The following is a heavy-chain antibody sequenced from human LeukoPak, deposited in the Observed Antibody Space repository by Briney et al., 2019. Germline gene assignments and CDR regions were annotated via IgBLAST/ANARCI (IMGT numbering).Heavy chain of an antibody. V-gene: IGHV4-30-2*01. CDR3: ARAGDAFDI. Sequence: SETLSLTCAVSGSSISSGGYSWSWIRQPPGKGLEWIGYIYHSGSTYYNPSLKSRVTISVDRSKNQFSLKLSSVTAADTAVYYCARAGDAFDIWGQGTMVTVSS. J-gene: IGHJ3*02. CDR1: GSSISSGGYS. CDR2: IYHSGST.